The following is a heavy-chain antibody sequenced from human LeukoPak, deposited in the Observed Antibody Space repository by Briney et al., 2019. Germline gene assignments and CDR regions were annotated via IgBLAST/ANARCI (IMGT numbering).Heavy chain of an antibody. D-gene: IGHD4-17*01. CDR3: ARDASVTSSDY. V-gene: IGHV3-7*01. CDR2: IKQDGSEE. CDR1: GFTFSSYW. J-gene: IGHJ4*02. Sequence: GGSLRLSGAASGFTFSSYWMSWVRQARGKGLEWVANIKQDGSEEYYVDSVKGRFTISRDNAKNSLYLQMNSLRVEDTAVYYCARDASVTSSDYWGQGTLVTVSS.